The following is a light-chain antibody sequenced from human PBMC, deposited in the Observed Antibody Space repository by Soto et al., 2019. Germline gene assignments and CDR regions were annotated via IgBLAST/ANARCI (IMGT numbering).Light chain of an antibody. CDR2: GAS. J-gene: IGKJ1*01. CDR1: QSIATN. CDR3: HQRQSWPRT. V-gene: IGKV3-15*01. Sequence: IVLTQSPGTLSLSPGERATFSCWASQSIATNLAWFQLKPGQAPRLLIYGASIRATGIPARFSGSGSGTEFTLTISSLQSEDFAVYYCHQRQSWPRTFGQGTKVDI.